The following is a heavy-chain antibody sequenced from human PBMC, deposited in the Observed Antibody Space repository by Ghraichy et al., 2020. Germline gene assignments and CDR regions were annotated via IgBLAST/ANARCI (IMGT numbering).Heavy chain of an antibody. CDR2: IIGSGGST. CDR3: AKDANWNYGLPFDY. CDR1: GFTFSSYA. J-gene: IGHJ4*02. D-gene: IGHD1-7*01. Sequence: GGSLRLSCAASGFTFSSYAMSWVRQAPGKGLEWVSAIIGSGGSTYYADSVKCRFTISRDNSKNTLYLQMNSLRAEDTDVYYCAKDANWNYGLPFDYWCQGTLVTVSS. V-gene: IGHV3-23*01.